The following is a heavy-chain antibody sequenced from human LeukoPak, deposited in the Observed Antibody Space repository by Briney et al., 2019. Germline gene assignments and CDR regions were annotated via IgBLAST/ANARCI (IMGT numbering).Heavy chain of an antibody. CDR3: AKVPRSLDYYDSTVYYLDY. CDR2: ISGSGGST. CDR1: GFTLGNYA. D-gene: IGHD3-22*01. V-gene: IGHV3-23*01. J-gene: IGHJ4*02. Sequence: GGSLRLSCAASGFTLGNYAMTWVRQAPGKGLEWVSTISGSGGSTYYADSVKGRFTISRDNSKNTLYLQVNSLRAEDTAKYYCAKVPRSLDYYDSTVYYLDYWGQGTLVTVSS.